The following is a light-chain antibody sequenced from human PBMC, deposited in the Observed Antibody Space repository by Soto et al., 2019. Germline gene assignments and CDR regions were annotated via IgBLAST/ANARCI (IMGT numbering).Light chain of an antibody. J-gene: IGKJ4*02. V-gene: IGKV1-5*01. CDR3: QQYNSYSLT. CDR2: DAS. Sequence: DIAMTQSPSTLSASVGDRVTTTGRARQSITSRLAWYQQKPGQAPKLLIYDASSLERGVPSRFFGSGSGTEFTLTSSSLQPDDFATYYFQQYNSYSLTFGGGTKVEIK. CDR1: QSITSR.